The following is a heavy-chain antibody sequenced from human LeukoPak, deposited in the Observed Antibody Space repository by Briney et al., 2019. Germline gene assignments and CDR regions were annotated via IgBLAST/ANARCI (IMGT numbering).Heavy chain of an antibody. V-gene: IGHV3-23*01. J-gene: IGHJ3*02. CDR2: ISGSGGST. D-gene: IGHD3-10*01. Sequence: PGGSLRLSCVASGFTFSSYAMSWVRQAPGKGLEWVSAISGSGGSTYYADSVKGRFTISRDNSKNTLYLQMNSLRAEDTAVYYCARDFQMVRGVIIARPDAFDIWGQGTMVTVSS. CDR3: ARDFQMVRGVIIARPDAFDI. CDR1: GFTFSSYA.